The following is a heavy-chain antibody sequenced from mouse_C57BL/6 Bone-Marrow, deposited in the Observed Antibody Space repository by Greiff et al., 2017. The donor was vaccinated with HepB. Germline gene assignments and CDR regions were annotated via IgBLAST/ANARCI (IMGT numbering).Heavy chain of an antibody. J-gene: IGHJ1*03. CDR3: ARCGTYWYFDV. CDR1: GYTFTDHT. CDR2: IYPRDGST. V-gene: IGHV1-78*01. Sequence: VKLMESDAELVKPGASVKISCKVSGYTFTDHTIHWMKQRPEQGLEWIGYIYPRDGSTKYNEKFKGKATLTADKSSSTAYMQLHSLTSDDSAVYFCARCGTYWYFDVWGTGTTVTVSS.